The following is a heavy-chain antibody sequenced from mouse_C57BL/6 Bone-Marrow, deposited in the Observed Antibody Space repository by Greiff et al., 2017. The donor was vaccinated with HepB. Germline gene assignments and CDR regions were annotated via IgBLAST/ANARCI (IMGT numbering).Heavy chain of an antibody. V-gene: IGHV5-16*01. CDR2: INYDGSST. Sequence: EVKLVESEGGLVQPGSSMKLSCTASGFTFSDYYMAWVRQVPEKGLEWVANINYDGSSTYYLDSLKSRFIISRDNAKNILYLQMSSLKSEDTATYYCAREWDYYYAMDYWGQGTSVTVSS. J-gene: IGHJ4*01. CDR3: AREWDYYYAMDY. D-gene: IGHD4-1*01. CDR1: GFTFSDYY.